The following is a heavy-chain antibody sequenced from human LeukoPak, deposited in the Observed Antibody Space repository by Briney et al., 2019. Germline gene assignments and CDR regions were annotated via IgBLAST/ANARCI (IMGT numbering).Heavy chain of an antibody. V-gene: IGHV3-21*01. J-gene: IGHJ4*02. CDR2: ISSSSSYI. CDR3: AKDLGGVGALFDY. CDR1: GFTFSSYS. Sequence: GGSLRLSCAASGFTFSSYSMNWVRQAPGKGLEWVSSISSSSSYIYYADSVKGRFTISRDNSKNTLYLQMNSLRAEDTAVYYCAKDLGGVGALFDYWGQGTLVTVSS. D-gene: IGHD1-26*01.